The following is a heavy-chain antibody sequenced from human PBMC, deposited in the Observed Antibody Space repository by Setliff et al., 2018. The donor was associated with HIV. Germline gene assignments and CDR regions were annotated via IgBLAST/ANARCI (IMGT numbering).Heavy chain of an antibody. CDR2: INPSGGST. V-gene: IGHV1-46*01. Sequence: GASVKVSCKASGYTFTSYYIHWVRQAPGQGLEWMGRINPSGGSTSYAQKFQGRVTITADKSTSTAYMELRSLRSEDTAVYYCARDQVSMVRAVRLVAWGQGSLVTVSS. J-gene: IGHJ1*01. CDR3: ARDQVSMVRAVRLVA. D-gene: IGHD3-10*01. CDR1: GYTFTSYY.